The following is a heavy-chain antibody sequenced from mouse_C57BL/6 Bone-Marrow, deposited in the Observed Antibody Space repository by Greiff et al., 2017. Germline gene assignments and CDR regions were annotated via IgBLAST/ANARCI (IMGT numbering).Heavy chain of an antibody. CDR2: IYPGDGDT. CDR3: ARGDYYGSSPWFAY. D-gene: IGHD1-1*01. V-gene: IGHV1-82*01. CDR1: GYAFSSSW. Sequence: VQVVESGPELVKPGASVKISCKASGYAFSSSWMNWVKQRPGKGLEWIGRIYPGDGDTNYNGKFKGKATLTADKSSSTAYMQLSSLTSEDSAVYFCARGDYYGSSPWFAYWGQGTLVTVSA. J-gene: IGHJ3*01.